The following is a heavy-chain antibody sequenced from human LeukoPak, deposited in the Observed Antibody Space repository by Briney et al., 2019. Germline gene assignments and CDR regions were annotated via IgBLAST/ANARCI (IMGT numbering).Heavy chain of an antibody. V-gene: IGHV3-23*01. J-gene: IGHJ5*02. Sequence: PGGYLCLSCAASGFTFSIYAMNWVRQAPGKGLEWVSAINFSGGNTYYTDSVKGRVTISRDKSKNTLYLQMNSLRVEDTAVYYCAKSQPAAIFWFDPWGQGTLVTVSS. D-gene: IGHD2-2*02. CDR1: GFTFSIYA. CDR2: INFSGGNT. CDR3: AKSQPAAIFWFDP.